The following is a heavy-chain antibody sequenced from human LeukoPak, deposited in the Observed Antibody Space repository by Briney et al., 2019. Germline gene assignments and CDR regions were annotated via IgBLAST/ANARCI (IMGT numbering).Heavy chain of an antibody. Sequence: PGGSLSLSCAASGFPFDDYAMHWVRQAPGKGLEWVSGISWNSGSIGYADSVEGRFTISRDNAKNSLYLQMNSLRAEDMALYYCAKDSGSYSTSFDYWGQGTLVTVSS. CDR3: AKDSGSYSTSFDY. CDR2: ISWNSGSI. V-gene: IGHV3-9*03. D-gene: IGHD1-26*01. J-gene: IGHJ4*02. CDR1: GFPFDDYA.